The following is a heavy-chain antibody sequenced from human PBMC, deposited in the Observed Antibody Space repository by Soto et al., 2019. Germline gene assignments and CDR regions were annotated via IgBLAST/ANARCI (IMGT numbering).Heavy chain of an antibody. D-gene: IGHD3-22*01. Sequence: SETLSLTCTVSGGSISSYYWSWIRQPPGKGLEWIGYIYYSGSTNYNPSLKSRVTISVDTSKNQFSLKLSSVTAADTALFYCARGVVDDSSGYYLFDYWGRGTLVTVSS. CDR1: GGSISSYY. CDR2: IYYSGST. V-gene: IGHV4-59*01. J-gene: IGHJ4*02. CDR3: ARGVVDDSSGYYLFDY.